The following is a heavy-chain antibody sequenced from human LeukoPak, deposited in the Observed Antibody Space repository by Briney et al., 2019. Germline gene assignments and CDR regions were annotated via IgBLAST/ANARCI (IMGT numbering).Heavy chain of an antibody. J-gene: IGHJ5*02. D-gene: IGHD6-6*01. Sequence: GGSLRLSYAASGFTFSSFWMSWVRQAPGKGLEWVANIKEDGSEKYYVASVKGRFTISRDNAKNSLYLQMNSLSAEDTALYYCARHVRAVRSFDPWGQGTLVTVSS. V-gene: IGHV3-7*01. CDR3: ARHVRAVRSFDP. CDR1: GFTFSSFW. CDR2: IKEDGSEK.